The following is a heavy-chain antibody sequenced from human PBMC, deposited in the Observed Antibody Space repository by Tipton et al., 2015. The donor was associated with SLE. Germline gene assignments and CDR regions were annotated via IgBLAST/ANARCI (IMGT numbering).Heavy chain of an antibody. CDR3: ARDHLDSSSWLDAFDI. CDR1: GFTFSSYG. Sequence: RSLRLSCAASGFTFSSYGMHWVRQAPGKGLEWVAVIWYDGSNKYYADSVKGRFTISRDNAKNTLYLQMNSLRAEDTAVYYCARDHLDSSSWLDAFDIWGQGTLVTVSS. V-gene: IGHV3-33*01. D-gene: IGHD6-13*01. CDR2: IWYDGSNK. J-gene: IGHJ3*02.